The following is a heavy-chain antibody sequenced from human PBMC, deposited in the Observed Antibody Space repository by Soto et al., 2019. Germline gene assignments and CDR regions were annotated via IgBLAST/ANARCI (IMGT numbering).Heavy chain of an antibody. D-gene: IGHD3-10*01. V-gene: IGHV3-11*05. CDR1: GFTFSDYY. J-gene: IGHJ4*02. CDR2: ISSSGST. Sequence: GGSLRLSCAASGFTFSDYYMTWIRQAPGKGLEWVSYISSSGSTGYADSVKGRFTISRDNAKNSLYLQMNSLRAEDTALYYCAKEAYGSGSYQYWGQGTLVTVSS. CDR3: AKEAYGSGSYQY.